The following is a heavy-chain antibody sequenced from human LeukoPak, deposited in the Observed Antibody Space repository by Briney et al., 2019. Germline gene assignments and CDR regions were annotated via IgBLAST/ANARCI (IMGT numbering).Heavy chain of an antibody. D-gene: IGHD4-23*01. V-gene: IGHV4-30-2*01. Sequence: KASETLSLTCAVTGGSLSGGFTWSWIRQPLGKGLEWIGFIYHSGSTYYNPSLKSRVTISIDTSKNQVSLNPTSVTAADTAMYFCARGDYGGLGAWGQGILVTVSS. CDR3: ARGDYGGLGA. CDR2: IYHSGST. J-gene: IGHJ5*02. CDR1: GGSLSGGFT.